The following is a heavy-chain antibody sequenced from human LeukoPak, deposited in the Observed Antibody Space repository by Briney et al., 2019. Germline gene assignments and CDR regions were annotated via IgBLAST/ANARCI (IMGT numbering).Heavy chain of an antibody. J-gene: IGHJ4*02. Sequence: GGSLRLSCEASGFTFTNYWMTWVRQAPGKGLEWVSAISGSGGSTYYADSVKGRFTISRDNSKSTLYLQMNSLRAEDTAVYYCAKGNSWEYYFDYWGQGTLVTVSS. CDR1: GFTFTNYW. CDR2: ISGSGGST. D-gene: IGHD6-13*01. CDR3: AKGNSWEYYFDY. V-gene: IGHV3-23*01.